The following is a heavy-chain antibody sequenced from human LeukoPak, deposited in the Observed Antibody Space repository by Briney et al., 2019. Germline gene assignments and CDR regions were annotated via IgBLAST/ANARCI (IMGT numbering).Heavy chain of an antibody. J-gene: IGHJ5*02. V-gene: IGHV4-39*01. CDR3: ARHGGYYYDSSGYSNWFDP. CDR1: GGSIISTSSY. D-gene: IGHD3-22*01. Sequence: SETLSLTCTVSGGSIISTSSYWGWIRQPPGKGLEWIGSIYYSGSTYYNPSLKSRVTISVDTSKNQFSLKLSSVTAADTAVYYCARHGGYYYDSSGYSNWFDPWGQGTLVTVSS. CDR2: IYYSGST.